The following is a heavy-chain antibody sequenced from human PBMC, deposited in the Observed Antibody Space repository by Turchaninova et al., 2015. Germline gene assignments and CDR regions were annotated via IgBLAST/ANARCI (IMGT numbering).Heavy chain of an antibody. D-gene: IGHD1-14*01. CDR1: SFMISYFV. V-gene: IGHV3-23*01. Sequence: GSYILSGAYSSFMISYFVMSWVRQALGKGLGWVSLIGCISLTGDTGATSYYAYPVQGRFTISSDNSKNMLYLQIDSLTADDTAIYYCTNIPVGFVWGRGTTVTVSS. J-gene: IGHJ6*02. CDR3: TNIPVGFV. CDR2: IGCISLTGDTGATS.